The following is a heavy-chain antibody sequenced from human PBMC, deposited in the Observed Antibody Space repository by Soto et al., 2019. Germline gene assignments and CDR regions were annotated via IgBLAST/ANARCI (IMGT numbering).Heavy chain of an antibody. Sequence: SETLSLTCAVSGGSLSSTNWCSWVRQTPGKGLEWIGEIYHSGTTHYNPSLKSRVIISVDKSKKQFSLTLSSVTAADTAVYYCARAAKSSRDDYVWGSYRDAYYYYCMDVWGQGTTVTVSS. V-gene: IGHV4-4*02. D-gene: IGHD3-16*02. CDR3: ARAAKSSRDDYVWGSYRDAYYYYCMDV. CDR1: GGSLSSTNW. CDR2: IYHSGTT. J-gene: IGHJ6*02.